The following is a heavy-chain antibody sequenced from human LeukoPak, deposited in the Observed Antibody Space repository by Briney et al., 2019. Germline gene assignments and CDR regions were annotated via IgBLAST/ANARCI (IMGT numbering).Heavy chain of an antibody. J-gene: IGHJ5*02. CDR3: ARDGPVVITMTNEGDWFDP. V-gene: IGHV3-7*01. CDR1: GFTFSSYW. Sequence: PGGSLRLSCAASGFTFSSYWMSWVRQAPGKGLEWVANIKQDGSEKYYVDSVKGRFTISRDNAKNSLYLQMNSLRAEDTAVYYCARDGPVVITMTNEGDWFDPWGQGTLVTVSS. CDR2: IKQDGSEK. D-gene: IGHD3-22*01.